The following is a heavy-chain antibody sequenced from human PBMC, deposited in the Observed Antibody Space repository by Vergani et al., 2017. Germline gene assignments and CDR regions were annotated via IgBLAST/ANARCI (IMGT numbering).Heavy chain of an antibody. CDR2: IKQDGSEK. CDR1: GFTFSSYW. V-gene: IGHV3-7*01. Sequence: EVQLVESGGGLVQPGGSLRLSCAASGFTFSSYWMSWVRQAPGKGLEWVANIKQDGSEKYYVDSVKGRFTISRDNAKNSLYLQMNSLRAEDTAVYYCARDGGYCSGGSCYSVGHWFDPGGQGTLVTVSS. J-gene: IGHJ5*02. D-gene: IGHD2-15*01. CDR3: ARDGGYCSGGSCYSVGHWFDP.